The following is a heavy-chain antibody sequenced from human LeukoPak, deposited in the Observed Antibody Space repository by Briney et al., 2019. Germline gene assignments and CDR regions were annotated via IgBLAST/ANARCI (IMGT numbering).Heavy chain of an antibody. J-gene: IGHJ6*03. Sequence: GGSLRLSCTASGFTFGDYAMSWFRQAPGKGLEWVGFIRSKAYGGTTEYAASVKGRFTISRDDSKSIAYLQMNSLKTEDTAVYYCTRDKDYDFWSAYYTYYYYYMDVWRTGTTVTVSS. CDR1: GFTFGDYA. D-gene: IGHD3-3*01. CDR3: TRDKDYDFWSAYYTYYYYYMDV. V-gene: IGHV3-49*03. CDR2: IRSKAYGGTT.